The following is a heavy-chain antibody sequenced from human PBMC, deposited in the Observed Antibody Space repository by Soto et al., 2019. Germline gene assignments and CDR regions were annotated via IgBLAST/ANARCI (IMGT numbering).Heavy chain of an antibody. CDR2: ISSSSSYI. CDR3: ARDGSGQAIGVVPAAPKDD. J-gene: IGHJ4*02. Sequence: GSLRLSCAASGFTFISYSMNWVRQAPGKGLEWVSSISSSSSYIYYADSVKGRFTISRDNAKNSLYLQMNSLRAEDTAVYYCARDGSGQAIGVVPAAPKDDWGQGPLVTVAS. V-gene: IGHV3-21*01. D-gene: IGHD2-2*01. CDR1: GFTFISYS.